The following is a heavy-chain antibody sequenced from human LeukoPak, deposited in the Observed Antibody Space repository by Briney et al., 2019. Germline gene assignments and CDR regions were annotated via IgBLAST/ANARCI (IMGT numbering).Heavy chain of an antibody. D-gene: IGHD5-18*01. CDR2: ISAYNGNT. V-gene: IGHV1-18*01. CDR3: ASQGYSYGPRNWLDP. CDR1: GYTFTSYG. Sequence: ASVKVSCKASGYTFTSYGISWVRQAPGQGLEWMGWISAYNGNTNYAQKLQGRVTMTTDTSTSTAYMELRSLRSDDTAVYYCASQGYSYGPRNWLDPWGQGTLVTVSS. J-gene: IGHJ5*02.